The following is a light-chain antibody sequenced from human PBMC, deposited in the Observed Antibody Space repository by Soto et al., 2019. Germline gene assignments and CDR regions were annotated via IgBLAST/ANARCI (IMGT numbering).Light chain of an antibody. J-gene: IGKJ4*01. CDR2: AAS. CDR3: QQYHNLPPLT. V-gene: IGKV3-15*01. Sequence: EIVMTQSPATLSVSPGERATLSCRASQSVSSNLAWYQQRPGQAPRLLIYAASTRATGIPGRFTGSGSGTQFTLTISSLQSEDFAVYYCQQYHNLPPLTFGGGTKVELK. CDR1: QSVSSN.